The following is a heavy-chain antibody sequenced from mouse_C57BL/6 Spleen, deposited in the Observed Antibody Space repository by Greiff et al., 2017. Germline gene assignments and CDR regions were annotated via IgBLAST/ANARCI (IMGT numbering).Heavy chain of an antibody. J-gene: IGHJ3*01. V-gene: IGHV7-3*01. CDR3: ASSVPWFAY. Sequence: EVQVVESGGCLVLPGGSLSLSCAASGFPFTDYYMSWVRQPPGTALEWLGFIRNKANGYTTEYSASVKGRFTISRDNSQSILYLQMNALRAEDSASYYCASSVPWFAYWGQGALVTVSA. CDR2: IRNKANGYTT. CDR1: GFPFTDYY.